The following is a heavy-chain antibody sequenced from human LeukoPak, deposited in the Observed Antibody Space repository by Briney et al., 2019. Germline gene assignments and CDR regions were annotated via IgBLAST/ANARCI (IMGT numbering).Heavy chain of an antibody. CDR3: ARDGLYSYGYSYFDY. V-gene: IGHV4-4*07. D-gene: IGHD5-18*01. J-gene: IGHJ4*02. Sequence: PSETLSLTCTVSGDSISSYHWSWIRQPAGKGLEWIGRVYTSGSTNYNPSLKSRVTMSVDTSKEQLSLKLSSVTAADTAVYYCARDGLYSYGYSYFDYWGQGTLVTVSS. CDR1: GDSISSYH. CDR2: VYTSGST.